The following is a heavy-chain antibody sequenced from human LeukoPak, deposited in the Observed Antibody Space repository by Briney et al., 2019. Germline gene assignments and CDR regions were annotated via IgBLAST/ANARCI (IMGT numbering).Heavy chain of an antibody. CDR2: IWYDRSNE. Sequence: GGSLRLSCAASGFTFSSYGMHWVRQAPGKGLEWVAVIWYDRSNEYYADSVKGRFTISRDNSKNTLYLQMNSLRAEDTAVYYCARDRSGSYYNGFDYWGQGTLVTVSS. J-gene: IGHJ4*02. D-gene: IGHD1-26*01. V-gene: IGHV3-33*01. CDR1: GFTFSSYG. CDR3: ARDRSGSYYNGFDY.